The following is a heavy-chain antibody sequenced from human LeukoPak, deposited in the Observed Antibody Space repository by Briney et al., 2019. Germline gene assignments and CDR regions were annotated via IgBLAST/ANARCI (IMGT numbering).Heavy chain of an antibody. Sequence: GGSLRLSCAASGFNLSSKYMNWVRQAPGKELEWVSVIFTDGSPYYAYSVKGRFTISRDNSKNTLYLQMNGLRAEDTAMYYCARDQDSSGWGAFDIWGQGTMVTVSS. CDR1: GFNLSSKY. J-gene: IGHJ3*02. CDR2: IFTDGSP. D-gene: IGHD6-19*01. V-gene: IGHV3-53*01. CDR3: ARDQDSSGWGAFDI.